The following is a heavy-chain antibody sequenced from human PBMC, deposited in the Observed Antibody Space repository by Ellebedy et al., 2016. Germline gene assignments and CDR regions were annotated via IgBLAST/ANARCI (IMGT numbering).Heavy chain of an antibody. D-gene: IGHD6-13*01. J-gene: IGHJ4*02. V-gene: IGHV4-61*01. CDR1: GGSVSSGSYY. CDR3: ARAWRSSWYVPDY. Sequence: SETLSLTCTVSGGSVSSGSYYWSWIRQPPGKGLEWIGYIYYSGSTNYNPSLKSRVTISVDTSKNQFSLKLSSVTAADTAVYYCARAWRSSWYVPDYWGQGTLVTVSS. CDR2: IYYSGST.